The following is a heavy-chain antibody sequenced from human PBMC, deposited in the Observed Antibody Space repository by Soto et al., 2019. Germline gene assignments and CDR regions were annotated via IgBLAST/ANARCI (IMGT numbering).Heavy chain of an antibody. J-gene: IGHJ4*02. V-gene: IGHV4-4*02. CDR3: ASTGPYSSGNN. CDR1: GTSVSGANW. D-gene: IGHD3-22*01. Sequence: QVQLQESGPGLVDPLGTLSLTCAVSGTSVSGANWWGWVRQPPGKGLEWIGEIHSSGNTDYNPSLKTQXTXSXXMSKNEFTLKLPSVTAAAAAVYYCASTGPYSSGNNWGQGTLVTVSS. CDR2: IHSSGNT.